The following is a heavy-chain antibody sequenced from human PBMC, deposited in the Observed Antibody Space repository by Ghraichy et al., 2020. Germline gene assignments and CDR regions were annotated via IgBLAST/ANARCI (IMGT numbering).Heavy chain of an antibody. D-gene: IGHD4-17*01. CDR3: AKDVRANYGDYVGGFH. V-gene: IGHV3-23*01. Sequence: GGSLRLSCAASGFTFSSYAMRWVRQAPGKGLEWVSAISGSSGSTYYADSVKGRFTISRDNSKNTLYLQVNSLRAEDTAVYYCAKDVRANYGDYVGGFHWGHGTLVTVSS. J-gene: IGHJ4*01. CDR2: ISGSSGST. CDR1: GFTFSSYA.